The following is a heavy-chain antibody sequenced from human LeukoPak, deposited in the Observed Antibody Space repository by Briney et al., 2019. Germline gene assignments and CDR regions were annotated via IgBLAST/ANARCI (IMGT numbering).Heavy chain of an antibody. V-gene: IGHV1-2*02. D-gene: IGHD2-2*01. J-gene: IGHJ4*02. Sequence: GASVKVSCKASGYTFTTYNINWVRQAPGQGLEWMGWINPHSGGTNYAQKFQGGVTMTRDTSITTAYMELSSLRSDDTAVYYCARDVGEYCSSTNCYASHYWGQGTLVTVSS. CDR3: ARDVGEYCSSTNCYASHY. CDR2: INPHSGGT. CDR1: GYTFTTYN.